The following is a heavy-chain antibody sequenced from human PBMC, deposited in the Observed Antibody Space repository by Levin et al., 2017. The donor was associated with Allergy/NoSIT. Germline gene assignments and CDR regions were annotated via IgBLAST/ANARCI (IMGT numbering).Heavy chain of an antibody. V-gene: IGHV3-48*04. CDR3: ARDRIQLWLGDYGMDV. Sequence: SCAASGFTFSSYSMNWVRQAPGKGLEWVSYISSSSSTIYYADSVKGRFTISRDNAKNSLYLQMNSLRAEDTAVYYCARDRIQLWLGDYGMDVWGQGTTVTVSS. J-gene: IGHJ6*02. CDR2: ISSSSSTI. D-gene: IGHD5-18*01. CDR1: GFTFSSYS.